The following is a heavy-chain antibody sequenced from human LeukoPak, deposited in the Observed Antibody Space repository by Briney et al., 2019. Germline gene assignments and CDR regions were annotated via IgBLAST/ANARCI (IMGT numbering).Heavy chain of an antibody. CDR3: ASRVGATTPGAFDI. J-gene: IGHJ3*02. CDR2: IYYSGST. V-gene: IGHV4-31*03. Sequence: SETLSLTCTVSGGSISSGGYYWSWIRQHPGKGLEWIGYIYYSGSTYYNPSLKSRVTISVDTSKNQFSLKLSSVTAADTAVYYRASRVGATTPGAFDIWGQGTMVTVSS. CDR1: GGSISSGGYY. D-gene: IGHD1-26*01.